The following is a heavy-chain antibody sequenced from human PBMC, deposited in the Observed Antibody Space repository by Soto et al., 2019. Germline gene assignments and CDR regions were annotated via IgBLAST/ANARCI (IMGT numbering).Heavy chain of an antibody. D-gene: IGHD3-10*01. V-gene: IGHV4-4*02. Sequence: PSGTLSLTCAVSAGSISTTNWYVWVRQPPGMGLEWIGEIYHTGTTTYNPSLKSRVTMSVDTSKNQFSLRLSFVTAADTAVYYCANSSGSAYGLDVWGPGAKVTVYS. CDR1: AGSISTTNW. CDR3: ANSSGSAYGLDV. CDR2: IYHTGTT. J-gene: IGHJ6*02.